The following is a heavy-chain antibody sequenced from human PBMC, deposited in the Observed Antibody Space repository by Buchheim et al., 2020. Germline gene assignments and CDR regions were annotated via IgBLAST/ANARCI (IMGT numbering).Heavy chain of an antibody. D-gene: IGHD3-10*01. Sequence: QLQLQESGPSLVKPSETLSLTCSVSGGSISRSDYYWAWIRQPPGNGLEWVGSISYSGTTYYTPSLKSRVTIALDMSENQFSLMLTSVTAADTAVYFCARVFEPGYFGSGSYFGFDYWGQGTL. CDR2: ISYSGTT. J-gene: IGHJ4*02. CDR1: GGSISRSDYY. CDR3: ARVFEPGYFGSGSYFGFDY. V-gene: IGHV4-39*07.